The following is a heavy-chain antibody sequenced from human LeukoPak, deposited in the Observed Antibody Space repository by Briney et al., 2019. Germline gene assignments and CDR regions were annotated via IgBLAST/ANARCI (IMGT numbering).Heavy chain of an antibody. V-gene: IGHV1-2*02. D-gene: IGHD3-16*01. CDR2: IKPNSGDT. Sequence: ASVKVSCKASGYTFTGYYMHWVRQAPGQGLEWVGWIKPNSGDTNFAQKFQGRVTMTRDTSISTAYMELSRLRSDDTAVYYCARDVWGVGAPRLDYWGQGTLVTVSS. J-gene: IGHJ4*02. CDR1: GYTFTGYY. CDR3: ARDVWGVGAPRLDY.